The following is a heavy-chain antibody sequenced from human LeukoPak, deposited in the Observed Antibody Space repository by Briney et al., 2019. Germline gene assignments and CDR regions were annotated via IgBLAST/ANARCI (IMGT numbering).Heavy chain of an antibody. D-gene: IGHD4-17*01. J-gene: IGHJ4*02. CDR2: ISSSGSTI. V-gene: IGHV3-11*04. CDR3: ARADDYGDYFDC. Sequence: GGSLRLSCAASGFTFSDYYMSWMCQSPGKGLEWLSYISSSGSTIYYADSVKGRFTISRDNAKNSLYLQMNSLSTDDTAVYYCARADDYGDYFDCWGQGTLVTVSS. CDR1: GFTFSDYY.